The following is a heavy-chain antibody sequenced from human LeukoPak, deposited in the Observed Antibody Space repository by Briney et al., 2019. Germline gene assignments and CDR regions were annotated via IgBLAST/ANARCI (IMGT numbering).Heavy chain of an antibody. D-gene: IGHD3-9*01. CDR1: GFTFNDYY. CDR2: ISSSGSTI. Sequence: GGSLTLSCAASGFTFNDYYMIWLRQAPGKGLEWVTYISSSGSTIYYADPVKGRFTISRDNAKNSLYLQMNSLRAEDASVYYCARRGLRYFDWLLQPFDYWGQGTLVTVSS. V-gene: IGHV3-11*04. J-gene: IGHJ4*02. CDR3: ARRGLRYFDWLLQPFDY.